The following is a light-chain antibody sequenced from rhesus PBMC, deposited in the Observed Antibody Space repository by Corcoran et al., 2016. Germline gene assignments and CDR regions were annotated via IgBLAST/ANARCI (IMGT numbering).Light chain of an antibody. V-gene: IGKV1-22*01. CDR1: QGISSG. J-gene: IGKJ4*01. CDR2: KAS. Sequence: DIQMTQSPLSLSASVGDTVTITCWARQGISSGVAWYQQKPVKAPKLLCYKASRLQSGVPSSFSGSGSGTVFTLTISSLQSKDFSTYYCHHYSTRPLAFDRGTKVELK. CDR3: HHYSTRPLA.